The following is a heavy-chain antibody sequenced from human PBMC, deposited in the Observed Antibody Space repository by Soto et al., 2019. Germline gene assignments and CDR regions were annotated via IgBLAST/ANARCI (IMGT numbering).Heavy chain of an antibody. Sequence: GGSLRLSCAASGFTFSTHAMSWVRQAPGKCLEWVSSISSGGTTTFYAASVEGRFTISRDKSKNTLYLQMNSLRADDTAVYYCAREGGSIGGWFGRKFDSWGQGXQVPVYS. V-gene: IGHV3-23*01. D-gene: IGHD6-19*01. CDR2: ISSGGTTT. J-gene: IGHJ4*02. CDR3: AREGGSIGGWFGRKFDS. CDR1: GFTFSTHA.